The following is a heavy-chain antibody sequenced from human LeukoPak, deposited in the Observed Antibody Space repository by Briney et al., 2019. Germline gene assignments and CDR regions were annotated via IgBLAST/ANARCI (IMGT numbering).Heavy chain of an antibody. CDR2: IIPIFGTA. CDR3: ACISSGRTSTTVTTGGDY. D-gene: IGHD4-17*01. CDR1: GGTFSSYA. J-gene: IGHJ4*02. V-gene: IGHV1-69*05. Sequence: SVKVSCKASGGTFSSYAISWVRQAPGQGLEWMGRIIPIFGTANYAQKFQGRVTITTDESTSTAYMELSSLRSEDTAVYYCACISSGRTSTTVTTGGDYWGQGTLVTVSS.